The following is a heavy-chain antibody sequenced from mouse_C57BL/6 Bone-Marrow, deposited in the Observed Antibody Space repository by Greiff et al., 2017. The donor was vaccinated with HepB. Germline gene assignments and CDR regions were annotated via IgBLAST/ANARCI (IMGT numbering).Heavy chain of an antibody. J-gene: IGHJ3*01. CDR3: AREGDREGFCFAY. V-gene: IGHV1-4*01. CDR1: GYTFTSYT. CDR2: INPSSGYT. D-gene: IGHD3-3*01. Sequence: QVQLQQSGAELARPGASVKMSCKASGYTFTSYTMHWVKQRPGQGLEWIGYINPSSGYTEYNQKFKDKATLTADKSSSTAYMQLSSRTSEDSAVYYCAREGDREGFCFAYWGQGTLVTVSA.